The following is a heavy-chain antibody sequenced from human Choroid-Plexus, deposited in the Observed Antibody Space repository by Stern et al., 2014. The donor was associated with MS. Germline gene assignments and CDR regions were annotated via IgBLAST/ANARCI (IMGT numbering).Heavy chain of an antibody. CDR2: VSYDGSNK. CDR1: GFTFGSWA. V-gene: IGHV3-30*18. CDR3: AKDRHYLTYFFDH. J-gene: IGHJ5*02. D-gene: IGHD2/OR15-2a*01. Sequence: VQLVESGGGVVQPGRPLRLSCVASGFTFGSWAMHWVRQAPGKGLEWGAGVSYDGSNKYYADSVKGRFTISRDNSQNTLYMQMSSLRPEDTAVYYCAKDRHYLTYFFDHWGQGSLVTVSS.